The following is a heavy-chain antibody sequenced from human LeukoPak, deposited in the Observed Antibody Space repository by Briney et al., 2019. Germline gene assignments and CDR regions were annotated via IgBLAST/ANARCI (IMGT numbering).Heavy chain of an antibody. CDR3: ARDPYYYGSGIWGYFDY. Sequence: GGSLRLSCAASGFTFSSYGMHWVRQAPGKGLEWVAVIWYDGSNIYYADSVKGRFTISRDNSKNTLDVQMNSLRAEDTAVYYCARDPYYYGSGIWGYFDYWGQGTLVTVSS. J-gene: IGHJ4*02. CDR2: IWYDGSNI. CDR1: GFTFSSYG. V-gene: IGHV3-33*01. D-gene: IGHD3-10*01.